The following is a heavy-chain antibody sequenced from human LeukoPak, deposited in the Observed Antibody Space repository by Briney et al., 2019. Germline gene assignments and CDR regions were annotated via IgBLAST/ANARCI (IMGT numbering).Heavy chain of an antibody. CDR2: IYHTGST. D-gene: IGHD5-12*01. CDR1: GGSITNYY. CDR3: ARGSVATRLDI. J-gene: IGHJ3*02. V-gene: IGHV4-59*01. Sequence: PSETLSLTCTVSGGSITNYYWTWIRLPPGKRPEWIGYIYHTGSTNYSPSLKGRLTMSVDTSKSQFSLKLSSLTAADTAVYYCARGSVATRLDIWGQGTLVTVSS.